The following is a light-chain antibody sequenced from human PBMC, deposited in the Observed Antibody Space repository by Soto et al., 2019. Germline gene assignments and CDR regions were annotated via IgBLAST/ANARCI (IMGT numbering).Light chain of an antibody. J-gene: IGKJ2*01. CDR3: QQYKVYPYT. Sequence: EIVMTQSPATLSVSPGESATLSCRASQNINSDLAWYVQKPGQAPRRVIYGASTWGTDVPPRFTGSGSGTEFTLTISSLRPDDFATFYCQQYKVYPYTFGQGTRLDI. V-gene: IGKV3D-15*01. CDR1: QNINSD. CDR2: GAS.